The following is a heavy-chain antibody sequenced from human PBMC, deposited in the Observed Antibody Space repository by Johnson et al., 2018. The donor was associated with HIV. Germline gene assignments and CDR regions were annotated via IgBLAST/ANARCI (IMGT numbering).Heavy chain of an antibody. CDR2: ISYDGSNK. CDR1: GFTFSSYA. Sequence: QVQLVESGGGVVQPGRSLRLSCAASGFTFSSYAMHWVRQAPGKGLEWVAVISYDGSNKYYADSVKGRFTISRDNSKNTLYLQMNSLRAEDTAVYYCARVLGHPKPRKYSSSWFAFDIWGQGTMVTVS. J-gene: IGHJ3*02. CDR3: ARVLGHPKPRKYSSSWFAFDI. V-gene: IGHV3-30-3*01. D-gene: IGHD6-13*01.